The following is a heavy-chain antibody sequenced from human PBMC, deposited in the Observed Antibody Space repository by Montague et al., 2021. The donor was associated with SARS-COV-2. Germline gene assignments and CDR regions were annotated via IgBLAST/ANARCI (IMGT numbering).Heavy chain of an antibody. CDR1: GGAILSGSSY. J-gene: IGHJ5*02. V-gene: IGHV4-61*02. CDR3: ARGCSGGSCYPNPVST. Sequence: TLSLTCTVSGGAILSGSSYGRWFRQPSVTGLEWLGRLYTSGSTNYNPSLKSRVTISVDTSKNQFSLKLSSVTAADTAVYYCARGCSGGSCYPNPVSTWGQGTLVTVSS. D-gene: IGHD2-15*01. CDR2: LYTSGST.